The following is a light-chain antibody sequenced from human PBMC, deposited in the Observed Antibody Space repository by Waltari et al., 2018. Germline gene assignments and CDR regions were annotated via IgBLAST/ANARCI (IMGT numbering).Light chain of an antibody. CDR1: SSDVGYYNY. CDR2: DVT. CDR3: CSYAGNYLKV. V-gene: IGLV2-11*01. Sequence: QSALNQTHSESGSPGQSVNIPCPGTSSDVGYYNYVSCYQQHPGKAPKLMIDDVTERPSGVPDRFSGSKSGNTASLTISGLQAEDEADYYCCSYAGNYLKVFGGGTKLTVL. J-gene: IGLJ2*01.